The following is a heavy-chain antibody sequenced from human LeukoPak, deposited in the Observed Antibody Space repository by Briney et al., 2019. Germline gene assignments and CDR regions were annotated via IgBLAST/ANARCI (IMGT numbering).Heavy chain of an antibody. J-gene: IGHJ3*02. D-gene: IGHD4-17*01. CDR3: ARDATPGDTGAFDI. CDR1: GFTFSSYA. CDR2: ISYDGSNK. Sequence: GGSLRLSCAASGFTFSSYAMHWVRQAPGKGLEWVAVISYDGSNKYYADSVKGRFTISRDNSKNTLYLQMNSLRAEDTAVYYCARDATPGDTGAFDIWGQGTMVTVSS. V-gene: IGHV3-30-3*01.